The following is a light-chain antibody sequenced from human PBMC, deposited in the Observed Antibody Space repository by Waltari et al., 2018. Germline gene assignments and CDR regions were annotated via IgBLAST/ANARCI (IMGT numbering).Light chain of an antibody. CDR3: HSYYTNHIGV. Sequence: FMLTQPHSVSESPGKTVTVSCTRSSGSIDTNFVQWYQQRPGSAPTTLIYEDYPRPSGVPDPFSVSIDSTANSASLTISGLKPEDEAYYYCHSYYTNHIGVFGGGTKLTVL. V-gene: IGLV6-57*03. J-gene: IGLJ2*01. CDR1: SGSIDTNF. CDR2: EDY.